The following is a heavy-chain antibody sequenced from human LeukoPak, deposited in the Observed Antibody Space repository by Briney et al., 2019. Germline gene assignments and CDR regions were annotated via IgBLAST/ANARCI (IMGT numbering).Heavy chain of an antibody. D-gene: IGHD6-19*01. J-gene: IGHJ4*02. CDR1: GFTFSSYA. CDR2: ISYDGSNK. Sequence: PGGSLRLSCAASGFTFSSYAMHWVRQAPGKGLEWVALISYDGSNKYYADSVKGRFTISRDNSKNTLSLQMNSLRAEDTAVYYCARDQVGVAVAGPPFDYWGQGTLVTVSS. CDR3: ARDQVGVAVAGPPFDY. V-gene: IGHV3-30*04.